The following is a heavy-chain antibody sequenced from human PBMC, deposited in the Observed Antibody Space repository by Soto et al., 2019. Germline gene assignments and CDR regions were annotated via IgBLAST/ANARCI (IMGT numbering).Heavy chain of an antibody. CDR3: AKMGEVAGIGYYGMDV. CDR2: LWYDGSNN. J-gene: IGHJ6*02. Sequence: PGGSLRLSCAASGFTFSSYGMHWVRQAPGKGLEWVAVLWYDGSNNFFADSVKGRFTISRDNSKNTLYLQVNNLRAEDTVLYYCAKMGEVAGIGYYGMDVWGQGTTVTVSS. V-gene: IGHV3-33*06. CDR1: GFTFSSYG. D-gene: IGHD6-19*01.